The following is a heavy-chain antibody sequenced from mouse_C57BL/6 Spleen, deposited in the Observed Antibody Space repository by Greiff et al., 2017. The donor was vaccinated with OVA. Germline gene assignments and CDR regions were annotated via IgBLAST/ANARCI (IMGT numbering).Heavy chain of an antibody. V-gene: IGHV1-53*01. CDR1: GYTFTSYW. CDR2: INPSNGGT. J-gene: IGHJ4*01. Sequence: QVQLQQPGTELVKPGASVKLSCKASGYTFTSYWMHWVKQRPGQGLEWIGNINPSNGGTNYNEKFKSKATLTVDKSSSTAYMQLSSLTAEDSAVYDCARGGGNYHYYAMDYWGQGTSVTVSS. D-gene: IGHD2-1*01. CDR3: ARGGGNYHYYAMDY.